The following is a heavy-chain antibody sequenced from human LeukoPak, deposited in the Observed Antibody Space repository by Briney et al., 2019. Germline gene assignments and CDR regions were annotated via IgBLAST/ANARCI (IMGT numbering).Heavy chain of an antibody. V-gene: IGHV1-8*03. CDR2: MNPNSGNA. J-gene: IGHJ6*03. D-gene: IGHD6-6*01. Sequence: PGASVKVSCKASGYTFTSYDINWVRQATGQGLEWMGWMNPNSGNAGYAQKFQGRVTITRNTSISTAYMELSSLRSEDTAVYYCARGRRAARRNGGVTYYMDVWGKGTTVTVSS. CDR3: ARGRRAARRNGGVTYYMDV. CDR1: GYTFTSYD.